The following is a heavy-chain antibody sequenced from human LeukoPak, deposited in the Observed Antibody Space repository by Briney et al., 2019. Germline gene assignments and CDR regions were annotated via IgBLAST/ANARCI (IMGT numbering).Heavy chain of an antibody. J-gene: IGHJ4*02. D-gene: IGHD6-19*01. CDR2: INHSGST. V-gene: IGHV4-34*01. Sequence: SETLSLTCAVYGGSFSGYYWSWIRQPPGKGLDQIGEINHSGSTNYNPALKRRVTISVDTSKNPFSLKLSSVTAADTAVYYCARGPRSSDWYSIDYWGQGTLVTVSS. CDR1: GGSFSGYY. CDR3: ARGPRSSDWYSIDY.